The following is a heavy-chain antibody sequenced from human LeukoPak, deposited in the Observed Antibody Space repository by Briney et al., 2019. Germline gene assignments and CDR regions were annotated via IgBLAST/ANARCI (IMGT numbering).Heavy chain of an antibody. Sequence: ASVKVSCKASGYTFTGYARNWMRQAPGQGLDWMGWINTNTGNPTYAQGFTGRFVFSLDTSVSTAYLQISSLKAEDTAVYYCARDGSGWSAEYFQHWGQGTLVTVSS. CDR3: ARDGSGWSAEYFQH. D-gene: IGHD6-19*01. CDR1: GYTFTGYA. CDR2: INTNTGNP. V-gene: IGHV7-4-1*02. J-gene: IGHJ1*01.